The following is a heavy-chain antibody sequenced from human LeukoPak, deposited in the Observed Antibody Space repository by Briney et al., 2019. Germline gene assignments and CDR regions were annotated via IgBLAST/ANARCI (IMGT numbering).Heavy chain of an antibody. CDR1: GGYIITSGHY. D-gene: IGHD4-23*01. CDR3: ARERSSSGGHSWFAP. Sequence: SSETLSLTCTVSGGYIITSGHYWGWIRQPPGKGLEWIGSIYYTGVTSTNPSFRSRMSISVDTSKNQSSLNLTSVPAADAAVYYCARERSSSGGHSWFAPWGQGTLVTVCS. CDR2: IYYTGVT. J-gene: IGHJ5*02. V-gene: IGHV4-39*07.